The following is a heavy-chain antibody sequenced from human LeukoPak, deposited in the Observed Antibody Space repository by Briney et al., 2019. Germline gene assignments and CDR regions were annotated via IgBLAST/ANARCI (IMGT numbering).Heavy chain of an antibody. CDR2: IRSKAYGGTT. CDR3: TTTGD. CDR1: GFTFRDFA. J-gene: IGHJ4*02. Sequence: GGSLRLSCTASGFTFRDFAMSWVRLAPGKGLEWVGFIRSKAYGGTTEYAASVKGRFTISRDDSKSIAYLQMNSLKTEDTAVYYCTTTGDWGQGTLVTVSS. V-gene: IGHV3-49*04.